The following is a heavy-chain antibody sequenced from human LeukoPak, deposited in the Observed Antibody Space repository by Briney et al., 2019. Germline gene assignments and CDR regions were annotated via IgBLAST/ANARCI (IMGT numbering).Heavy chain of an antibody. CDR2: IYSGGST. Sequence: PGGSLRLSCAVSGFTVSSFAMSWVRQAPGKGLEWVSVIYSGGSTYYVDSVKGRFTISRDNSKNTLYLQMNSLRAEDTAVYYCAKTDWIPSNPDYWGQGTLVTVSS. J-gene: IGHJ4*02. CDR1: GFTVSSFA. V-gene: IGHV3-23*03. CDR3: AKTDWIPSNPDY. D-gene: IGHD1-1*01.